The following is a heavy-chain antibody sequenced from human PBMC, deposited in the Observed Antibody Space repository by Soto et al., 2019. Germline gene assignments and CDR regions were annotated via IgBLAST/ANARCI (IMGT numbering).Heavy chain of an antibody. CDR1: GFTFSSYA. J-gene: IGHJ6*02. CDR2: ISYDGSNK. CDR3: AREPNAKTKIAARSRYGMDV. V-gene: IGHV3-30-3*01. Sequence: QVQLVESGGGVVQPGRSLRLSCAASGFTFSSYAMHWVRQAPGKGLEWVAVISYDGSNKYYADSVKGRFTISRDNSKNTLYLQMNSLRAEDTAVYYCAREPNAKTKIAARSRYGMDVWGQGTTVTVSS. D-gene: IGHD6-6*01.